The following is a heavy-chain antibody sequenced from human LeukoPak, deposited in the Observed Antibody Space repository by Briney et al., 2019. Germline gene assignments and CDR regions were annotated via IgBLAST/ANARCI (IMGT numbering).Heavy chain of an antibody. V-gene: IGHV1-2*02. CDR3: ARAIVVVPVATL. D-gene: IGHD2-2*01. J-gene: IGHJ4*01. CDR1: GYTFTGYY. CDR2: INLNSGAT. Sequence: ASVKVSCKASGYTFTGYYMHWVRQAPGQGLEWMGWINLNSGATNYAQKFQGRVTMTRDTSISTAYMEMSRLRSDDTAVYYCARAIVVVPVATLWGHGTLVTVSS.